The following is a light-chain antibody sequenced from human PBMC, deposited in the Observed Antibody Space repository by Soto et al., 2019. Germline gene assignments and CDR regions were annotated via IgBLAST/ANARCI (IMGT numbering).Light chain of an antibody. V-gene: IGKV3-20*01. CDR1: QSVNSNY. J-gene: IGKJ3*01. CDR3: QQYGSSPFT. Sequence: EIVLTQSPGTLALSPGERATLSCRASQSVNSNYLTWYQQKRGQAPRLLIHGASSRATGIPDRFSGSGSGTDLTLTISRLEPADFEVYYCQQYGSSPFTFGPGTKVGMK. CDR2: GAS.